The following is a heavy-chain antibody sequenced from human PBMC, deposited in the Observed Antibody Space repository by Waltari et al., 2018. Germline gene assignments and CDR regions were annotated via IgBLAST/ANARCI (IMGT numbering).Heavy chain of an antibody. CDR1: GGSISSYY. CDR3: ASGVRYCSGGSCYAVFLDY. J-gene: IGHJ4*02. CDR2: IYYSVGT. D-gene: IGHD2-15*01. Sequence: QVQLQESGPGLVKPSETLSLTCTVSGGSISSYYWSWIRQPPGKGLEWIGYIYYSVGTNSNPSRKSRVTISVETSKNQCSLKLSSVTAADTAVYYWASGVRYCSGGSCYAVFLDYWGQGTLVTVSS. V-gene: IGHV4-59*01.